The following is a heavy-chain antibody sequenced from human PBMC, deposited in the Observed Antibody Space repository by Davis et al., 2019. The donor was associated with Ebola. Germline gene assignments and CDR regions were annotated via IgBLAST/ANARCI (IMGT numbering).Heavy chain of an antibody. Sequence: PSETLSLTCAVYGGSFSGYYWSWIRQPPGKGLEWIGEINHSGSTYYNPSLKSRVTISVDTSKNQFSLKLSSVTAADTAVYYCARGSWELLGIDYWGQGTLVTVSS. CDR1: GGSFSGYY. CDR3: ARGSWELLGIDY. CDR2: INHSGST. J-gene: IGHJ4*02. D-gene: IGHD1-26*01. V-gene: IGHV4-34*01.